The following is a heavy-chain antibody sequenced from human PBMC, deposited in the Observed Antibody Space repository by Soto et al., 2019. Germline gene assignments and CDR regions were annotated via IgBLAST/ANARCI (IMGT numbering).Heavy chain of an antibody. V-gene: IGHV3-30*03. D-gene: IGHD4-17*01. Sequence: QVQLVESGGGVVQPGRSLRLSCAASGFTFSSYGMHWVRQAPGKGLEWVAVISYDGSNKYYADSVKGRFTISRDNSKNTLDLQMNSRRAEDTAVYYCATDNGGSYFDYWGQGTLVTVSS. CDR1: GFTFSSYG. J-gene: IGHJ4*02. CDR2: ISYDGSNK. CDR3: ATDNGGSYFDY.